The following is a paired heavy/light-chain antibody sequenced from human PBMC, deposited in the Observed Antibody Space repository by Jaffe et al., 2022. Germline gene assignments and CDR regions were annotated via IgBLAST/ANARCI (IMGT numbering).Heavy chain of an antibody. CDR1: GFTFSSYE. Sequence: EVQLVESGGGLVQPGGSLRLSCAASGFTFSSYEMNWVRQAPGKGLEWVSYISSSGSTIYYADSVKGRFTISRDNAKNSLYLQMNSLRAEDTAVYYCVRYCSGGSCYSPPVDDAFDIWGQGTMVTVSS. V-gene: IGHV3-48*03. D-gene: IGHD2-15*01. J-gene: IGHJ3*02. CDR3: VRYCSGGSCYSPPVDDAFDI. CDR2: ISSSGSTI.
Light chain of an antibody. V-gene: IGLV2-14*01. CDR2: EVS. CDR1: SSDVGGYNY. Sequence: QSALTQPASVSGSPGQSITISCTGTSSDVGGYNYVSWYQQHPGKAPKLMIYEVSNRPSGVSNRFSGSKSGNTASLTISGLQAEDEADYYCSSYTSSSTLWVFGGGTKLTVL. CDR3: SSYTSSSTLWV. J-gene: IGLJ2*01.